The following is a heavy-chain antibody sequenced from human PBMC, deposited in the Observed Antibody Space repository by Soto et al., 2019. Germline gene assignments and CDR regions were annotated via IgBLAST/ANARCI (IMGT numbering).Heavy chain of an antibody. V-gene: IGHV1-69*06. CDR1: GGTFSSYA. CDR2: IIPIFGTA. Sequence: GASVKVSCKASGGTFSSYAISWVRQAPGQGLEWMGGIIPIFGTANYAQKFQGRVTITADKSTSTAYMELSSLRSEDTAVYYCARXSSHYYDSSGYYDAFDIWGQGTMVTVSS. J-gene: IGHJ3*02. D-gene: IGHD3-22*01. CDR3: ARXSSHYYDSSGYYDAFDI.